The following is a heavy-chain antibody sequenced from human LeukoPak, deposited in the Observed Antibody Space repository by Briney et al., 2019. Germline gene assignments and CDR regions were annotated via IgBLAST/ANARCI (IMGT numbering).Heavy chain of an antibody. CDR3: VTYGSWRKFDY. CDR1: GFTFTNDW. Sequence: GGSLRLSCAASGFTFTNDWMSWVRQAPGKGLEWVGRIKSKADSGTADYAAPVKDRFPNSREDSKNALFLQVISRKTEDTALYYCVTYGSWRKFDYWGQGTLVTVPS. V-gene: IGHV3-15*01. J-gene: IGHJ4*02. CDR2: IKSKADSGTA. D-gene: IGHD3-10*01.